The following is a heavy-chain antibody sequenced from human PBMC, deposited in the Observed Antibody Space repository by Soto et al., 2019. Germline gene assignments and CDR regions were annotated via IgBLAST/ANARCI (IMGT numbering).Heavy chain of an antibody. CDR3: ARGLVVVPAALGWFDP. Sequence: VQLQQWGAGLLKPSETLSLTCAVYGGSFSGYYWSWIRQPPGKGLEWIGEINHSGSTNYNPSLKSRVTISVDTSKNQFSLKLSSVTAADTAVYYCARGLVVVPAALGWFDPWGQGTLVTVSS. CDR1: GGSFSGYY. V-gene: IGHV4-34*01. J-gene: IGHJ5*02. CDR2: INHSGST. D-gene: IGHD2-2*01.